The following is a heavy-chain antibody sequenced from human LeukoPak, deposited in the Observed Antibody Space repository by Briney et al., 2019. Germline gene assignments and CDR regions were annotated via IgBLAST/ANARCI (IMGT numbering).Heavy chain of an antibody. D-gene: IGHD5-12*01. J-gene: IGHJ3*02. CDR2: IYYSGST. CDR1: GGSISSGDYY. Sequence: PSETLSLTCTVSGGSISSGDYYWSWIRQPPGKGLEWIGYIYYSGSTYYNPSLKSRVTISVDTSKNQFSLKLSSVTAADTAVYYCANSGYDANAFDIWGQGTMVTVSS. CDR3: ANSGYDANAFDI. V-gene: IGHV4-30-4*01.